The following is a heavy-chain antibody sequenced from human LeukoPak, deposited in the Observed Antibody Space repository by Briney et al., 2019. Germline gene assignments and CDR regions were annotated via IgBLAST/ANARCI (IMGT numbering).Heavy chain of an antibody. CDR1: GFTFSTYA. J-gene: IGHJ4*02. CDR3: AKEYSSSPASLFDYFDY. Sequence: PGGSLRLSCAASGFTFSTYAMSWVRQAPGKGLEWVSAISGSGGSTYYADSVKGRFAISRDDSKNTLYLQMSSLRAEDTAIYYCAKEYSSSPASLFDYFDYWGQGTLVTVSS. V-gene: IGHV3-23*01. D-gene: IGHD6-6*01. CDR2: ISGSGGST.